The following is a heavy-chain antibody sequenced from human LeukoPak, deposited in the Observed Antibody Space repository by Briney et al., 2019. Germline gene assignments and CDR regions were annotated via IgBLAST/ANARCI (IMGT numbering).Heavy chain of an antibody. CDR1: GFSFSINA. J-gene: IGHJ4*02. Sequence: QSGGSLRLSCAASGFSFSINAMTWVRQAPGKGLECVSAITGDGATTYYADSVRGRFTISRDSSKNTLYLQMNSLRAEDTAIYYCAKAYGTNGYFQLPIDFWGQGTLVTVSS. CDR2: ITGDGATT. D-gene: IGHD2-8*01. V-gene: IGHV3-23*01. CDR3: AKAYGTNGYFQLPIDF.